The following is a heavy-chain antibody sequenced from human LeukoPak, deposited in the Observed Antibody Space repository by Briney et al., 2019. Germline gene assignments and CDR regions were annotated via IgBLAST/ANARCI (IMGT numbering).Heavy chain of an antibody. CDR3: ARDGPYYYDSSGYYYDY. CDR1: GGSISSYY. V-gene: IGHV4-4*07. J-gene: IGHJ4*02. CDR2: IYTSGST. Sequence: SETLSLTCTVSGGSISSYYWSWIRQPAGKGLEWIGRIYTSGSTNYNPSFKSRVTMSVDTSKNQFSLKLSSVTAADTAVYYCARDGPYYYDSSGYYYDYWGQGTLVTVSS. D-gene: IGHD3-22*01.